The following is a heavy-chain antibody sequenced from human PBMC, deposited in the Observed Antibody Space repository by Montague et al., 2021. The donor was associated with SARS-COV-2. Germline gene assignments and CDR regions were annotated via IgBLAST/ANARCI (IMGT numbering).Heavy chain of an antibody. Sequence: CAISGDSVSDHRAAWNWVTQSPSTDLEWLGRTCYTTKWYNDYALFVKSRITINPDTSKNQVSLRLNSVTPEDTAIYFCAREVDNYFGYWGQGTLVTVSS. CDR3: AREVDNYFGY. CDR2: TCYTTKWYN. V-gene: IGHV6-1*01. J-gene: IGHJ4*02. CDR1: GDSVSDHRAA. D-gene: IGHD3-9*01.